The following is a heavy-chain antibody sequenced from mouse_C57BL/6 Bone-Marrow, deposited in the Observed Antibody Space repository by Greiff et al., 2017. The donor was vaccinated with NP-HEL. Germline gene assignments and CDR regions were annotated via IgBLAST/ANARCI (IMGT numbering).Heavy chain of an antibody. CDR2: IYPGDGDT. J-gene: IGHJ2*01. Sequence: VQLQQSGPELVKPGASVKISCKASGYAFSSSWMNWVKQRPGKGLEWIGRIYPGDGDTNYNGKFKGKATLTADKSSSTAYMQLSSLTSEDSAVYFCATYYLDYWGPGTTLTVSS. D-gene: IGHD1-1*01. CDR1: GYAFSSSW. V-gene: IGHV1-82*01. CDR3: ATYYLDY.